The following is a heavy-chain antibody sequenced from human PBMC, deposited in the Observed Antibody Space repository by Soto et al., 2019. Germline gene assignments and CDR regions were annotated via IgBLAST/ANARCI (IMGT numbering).Heavy chain of an antibody. CDR2: ISSGSSYI. J-gene: IGHJ6*02. CDR3: ARDRVKIRGGYYHYYGMDV. V-gene: IGHV3-21*02. Sequence: DVQLEESGGGLVKPGGSLRLSCVASEFTFSVYSMNWVRQAPGKGLEWVSCISSGSSYIYYADSVKGRFTSSRDNDKSSLYLHMNSLRVAHTAVYYCARDRVKIRGGYYHYYGMDVWGQGTTVTVSS. CDR1: EFTFSVYS. D-gene: IGHD3-10*01.